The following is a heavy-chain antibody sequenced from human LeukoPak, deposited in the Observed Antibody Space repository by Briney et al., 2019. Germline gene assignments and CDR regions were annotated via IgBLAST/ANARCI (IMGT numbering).Heavy chain of an antibody. CDR3: ARVVPDFINWFDP. CDR2: MNPNSGNT. CDR1: GYTFTSYD. Sequence: ASVKVSCKASGYTFTSYDINWVRQATGQGLEWMGWMNPNSGNTGYAQKFQCRVTITRNTSISTAYMELSSPRSEDPAVYYCARVVPDFINWFDPWGQGTLVTVSS. V-gene: IGHV1-8*03. J-gene: IGHJ5*02. D-gene: IGHD2-2*01.